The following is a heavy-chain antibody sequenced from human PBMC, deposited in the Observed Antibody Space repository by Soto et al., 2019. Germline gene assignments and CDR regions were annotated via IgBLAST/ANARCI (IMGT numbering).Heavy chain of an antibody. Sequence: SETLSLTCTVSGASVSSASYYWSWIRQPPGKGLEWIGYIYYSGSTYYNPSLKSRVTISVDTSKNQFSLKLSSVTAADTAVYYCARTNVTLLWFGGPAFDYWGQGTLVTVSS. D-gene: IGHD3-10*01. V-gene: IGHV4-61*01. CDR3: ARTNVTLLWFGGPAFDY. CDR1: GASVSSASYY. CDR2: IYYSGST. J-gene: IGHJ4*02.